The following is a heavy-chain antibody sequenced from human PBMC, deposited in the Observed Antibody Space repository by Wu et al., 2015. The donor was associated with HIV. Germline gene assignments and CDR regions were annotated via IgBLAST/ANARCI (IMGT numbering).Heavy chain of an antibody. Sequence: QVQLVQFGAEVKKPGSSVKVTCKASGAGFTSYAVSWVRQAPGQGLEWMGGINPLFGTTKHAQRFQDRVRFTTDESKSTVYMELSSLRSEDTAVYYCARNTDSVATSLYSLGVWGQGDHGHRLL. D-gene: IGHD5-12*01. CDR2: INPLFGTT. CDR3: ARNTDSVATSLYSLGV. V-gene: IGHV1-69*05. CDR1: GAGFTSYA. J-gene: IGHJ6*02.